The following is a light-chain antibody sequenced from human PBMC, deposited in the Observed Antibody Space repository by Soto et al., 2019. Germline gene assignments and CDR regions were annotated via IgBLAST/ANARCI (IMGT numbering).Light chain of an antibody. J-gene: IGKJ1*01. Sequence: EIVLTQSPGTLSLSPGERATLSCRASQSVSSSHLAWYQQKPGQAPRLLIYGASSRATGIPDRFSGSGSGTDFTLTISRLEPEDFAVYYCHHFGSLPETFGQGTNVE. V-gene: IGKV3-20*01. CDR3: HHFGSLPET. CDR1: QSVSSSH. CDR2: GAS.